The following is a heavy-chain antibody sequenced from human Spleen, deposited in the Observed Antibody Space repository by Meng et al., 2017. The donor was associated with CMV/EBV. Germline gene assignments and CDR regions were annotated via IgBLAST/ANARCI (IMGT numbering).Heavy chain of an antibody. V-gene: IGHV3-30*04. CDR2: ISYDGSNK. D-gene: IGHD6-19*01. Sequence: FTFYTYAMHWGRQTPGKGLEWVAVISYDGSNKYYADSVKGRFTISRDNSKNTLYLQMNSLRAEDTAVYYCARDWYSSDWYARFFDYWGQGTLVTVSS. CDR3: ARDWYSSDWYARFFDY. J-gene: IGHJ4*02. CDR1: FTFYTYA.